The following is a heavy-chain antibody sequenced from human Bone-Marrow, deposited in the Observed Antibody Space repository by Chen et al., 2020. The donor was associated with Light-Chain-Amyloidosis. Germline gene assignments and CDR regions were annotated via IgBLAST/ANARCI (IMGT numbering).Heavy chain of an antibody. CDR1: GFTFTNHD. V-gene: IGHV3-30*03. CDR2: VSFDGGTK. J-gene: IGHJ2*01. Sequence: QVQLVESGGGVVQPGTSLRLSGAASGFTFTNHDMHWVRQAPGKGLEWVAFVSFDGGTKYYAESVKGRFTVSRDNSKNTLYLQMNSLRAEDTAVYYCARTGGPTRNFDLWGRGTLVTVSS. CDR3: ARTGGPTRNFDL. D-gene: IGHD2-8*02.